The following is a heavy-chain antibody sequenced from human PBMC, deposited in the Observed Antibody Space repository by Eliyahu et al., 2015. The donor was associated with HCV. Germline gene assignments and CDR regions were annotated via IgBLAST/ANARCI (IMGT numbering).Heavy chain of an antibody. CDR1: GYSFTXYW. CDR3: ARHPRDYGGNHWYFDL. CDR2: IYPGDSDT. J-gene: IGHJ2*01. Sequence: EVQLVQSGAEVKKPGXSLKISCKGSGYSFTXYWIGWVRQMPGKGLEWMGIIYPGDSDTRYSPSFQGQVTISADKSISTAYLQWSSLKASDTAMYYCARHPRDYGGNHWYFDLWGRGTLVTVSS. V-gene: IGHV5-51*01. D-gene: IGHD4-23*01.